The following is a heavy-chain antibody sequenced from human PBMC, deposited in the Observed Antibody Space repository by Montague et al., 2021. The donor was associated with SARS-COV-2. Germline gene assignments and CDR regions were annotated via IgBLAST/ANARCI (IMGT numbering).Heavy chain of an antibody. CDR2: INPDGSEK. V-gene: IGHV3-7*01. CDR1: GFPFYTYW. CDR3: ATHGGWAFDY. J-gene: IGHJ4*02. Sequence: SLRLSCAASGFPFYTYWMTWVRQAPGKGLEWVANINPDGSEKYYVDSVKGRFTISRDNAKNSLYLNLNTLRAEDTAVYYCATHGGWAFDYWGQGTPVTVSS. D-gene: IGHD6-19*01.